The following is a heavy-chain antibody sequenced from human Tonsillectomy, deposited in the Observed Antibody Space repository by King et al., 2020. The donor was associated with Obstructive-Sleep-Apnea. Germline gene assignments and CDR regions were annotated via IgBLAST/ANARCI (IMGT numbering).Heavy chain of an antibody. D-gene: IGHD6-13*01. V-gene: IGHV1-69*01. CDR3: ARGRPTGIAAAGTLYYYYGMDV. Sequence: QLVQSGAEVKKPGSSVKVSCKASGGTFSSYAISWVRQAPGQGLEWMGGIIPIFGTANYAQKFQGRVTITADESTSTAYMELSSLRSEDTAVYYCARGRPTGIAAAGTLYYYYGMDVWGQGTTVTVSS. J-gene: IGHJ6*02. CDR1: GGTFSSYA. CDR2: IIPIFGTA.